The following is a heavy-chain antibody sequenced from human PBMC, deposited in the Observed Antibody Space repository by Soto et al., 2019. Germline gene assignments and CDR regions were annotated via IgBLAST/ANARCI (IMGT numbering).Heavy chain of an antibody. CDR1: GGSISSYY. J-gene: IGHJ4*02. CDR2: IYYSGST. Sequence: ETLCLTCTVSGGSISSYYCSWIRQPPGKGLEWIGYIYYSGSTYYNPSLKSRVTISVDTSKNQFSLKLSSVTAADTAVYYCARDYGDYYFDYWGEGTLVSVSS. V-gene: IGHV4-59*01. D-gene: IGHD4-17*01. CDR3: ARDYGDYYFDY.